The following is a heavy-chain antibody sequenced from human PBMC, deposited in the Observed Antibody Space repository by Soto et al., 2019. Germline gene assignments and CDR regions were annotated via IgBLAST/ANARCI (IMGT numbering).Heavy chain of an antibody. D-gene: IGHD2-2*02. Sequence: PSETLSLTCSVSGDSISSYYWSWIRQPPGKGLEWIGYIYYSGSTNYNPSLKSRVTISVDMSKNQFSLKLSSVTAADTAVYYCAKAIGLYTFDYWGQGALVTVSS. CDR1: GDSISSYY. CDR3: AKAIGLYTFDY. V-gene: IGHV4-59*08. CDR2: IYYSGST. J-gene: IGHJ4*02.